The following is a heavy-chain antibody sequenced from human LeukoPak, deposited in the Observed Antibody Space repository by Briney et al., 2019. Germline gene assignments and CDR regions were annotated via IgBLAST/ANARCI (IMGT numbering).Heavy chain of an antibody. D-gene: IGHD2-2*01. CDR2: IIPIFGTA. CDR1: GGTFSSYA. Sequence: SVKVSCKASGGTFSSYAISWVRQAPGQGLEWMGGIIPIFGTANYAQKFQGRVTITADESTSTAYMELRSLRSEETAVYYCARDGAWARYCSSTSCSDYNWFDPWGQGTLVTVSS. J-gene: IGHJ5*02. CDR3: ARDGAWARYCSSTSCSDYNWFDP. V-gene: IGHV1-69*13.